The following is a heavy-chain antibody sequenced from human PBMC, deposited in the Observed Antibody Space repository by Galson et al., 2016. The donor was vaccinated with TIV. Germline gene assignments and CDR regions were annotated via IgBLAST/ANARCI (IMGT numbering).Heavy chain of an antibody. V-gene: IGHV1-69-2*01. J-gene: IGHJ6*02. Sequence: VKASCKVSGHNFTDYYMHWMQQAPGKGFEWMGHVDPEDGKTKYAAKFQGRVTMTADTSTDTAYMGLSYLRSEDTAIYYCTTVRLRGSGGMDVWGQGTTVIVSS. CDR1: GHNFTDYY. CDR2: VDPEDGKT. D-gene: IGHD2-8*01. CDR3: TTVRLRGSGGMDV.